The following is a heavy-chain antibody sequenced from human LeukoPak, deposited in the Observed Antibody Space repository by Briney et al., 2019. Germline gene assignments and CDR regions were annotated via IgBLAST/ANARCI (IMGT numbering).Heavy chain of an antibody. J-gene: IGHJ4*02. V-gene: IGHV3-11*01. CDR3: ARGACVTCPRDY. Sequence: GGSLRLSCAASGFTFSYYYMSWIRQAPGKGLEWVSYMSGSGSTVYYADSVRGRFTVSRDNAKNSLYLQMNSLRAEDTAVYYCARGACVTCPRDYWGQGTLVTVSS. D-gene: IGHD2-21*01. CDR2: MSGSGSTV. CDR1: GFTFSYYY.